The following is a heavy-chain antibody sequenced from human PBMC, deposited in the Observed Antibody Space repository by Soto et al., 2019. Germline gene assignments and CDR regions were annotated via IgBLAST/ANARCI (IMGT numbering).Heavy chain of an antibody. CDR1: GGSISSSNW. CDR2: IYHSGST. J-gene: IGHJ4*02. Sequence: QVQLQESGPGLVKPSGTLSLTCAVSGGSISSSNWWSWVRQPPGKGLEWIGEIYHSGSTNYNPSLKSRVTISVDKSKHQFYLKLSSVTAADTAVYYCARHISEYSSSSGFDYWGQGTLVTVSS. CDR3: ARHISEYSSSSGFDY. V-gene: IGHV4-4*02. D-gene: IGHD6-6*01.